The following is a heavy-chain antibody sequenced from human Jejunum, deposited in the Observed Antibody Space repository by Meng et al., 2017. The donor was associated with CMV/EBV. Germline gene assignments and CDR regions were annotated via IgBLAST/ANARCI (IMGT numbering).Heavy chain of an antibody. J-gene: IGHJ4*02. CDR2: TYGGGVTT. V-gene: IGHV3-23*03. CDR1: GFIFSNYA. Sequence: SGFIFSNYAMGWVRQATGKGLEWVSITYGGGVTTYSADFVKGRFTISRDNSMNTVFLQMNSLRTDDTAVYYCAKGDSSGTSYFDYWGQGTLVTVSS. D-gene: IGHD3-22*01. CDR3: AKGDSSGTSYFDY.